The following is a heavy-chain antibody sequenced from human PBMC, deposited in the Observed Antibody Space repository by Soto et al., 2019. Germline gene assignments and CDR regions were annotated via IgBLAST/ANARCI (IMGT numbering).Heavy chain of an antibody. CDR2: INPNSGGT. CDR1: RYAFTCYS. Sequence: SVKASSKASRYAFTCYSLHSACQAPRQGLEWMGWINPNSGGTNYSQKFQGWVTMTRDTSISTAYMELSSLRSDGTAVYYCARDGPYFFMGRGKEGSCYYYLDVWGKGTTVTVSS. J-gene: IGHJ6*03. CDR3: ARDGPYFFMGRGKEGSCYYYLDV. D-gene: IGHD3-10*01. V-gene: IGHV1-2*04.